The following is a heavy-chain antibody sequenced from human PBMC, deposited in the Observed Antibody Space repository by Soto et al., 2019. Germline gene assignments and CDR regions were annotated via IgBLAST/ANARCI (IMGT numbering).Heavy chain of an antibody. CDR3: PGAPGWLIDN. V-gene: IGHV3-7*04. D-gene: IGHD5-12*01. CDR2: INQDGSEK. Sequence: EVQLVESGGGLVQPGGSLRLSCAASGFTFSTYWMFWVLQAPGKGLAWVATINQDGSEKFYVDSVKGRFTNSRDNAKNSLHLQMNSLRVEDTAVYFYPGAPGWLIDNGGQGTLVTVSS. CDR1: GFTFSTYW. J-gene: IGHJ4*02.